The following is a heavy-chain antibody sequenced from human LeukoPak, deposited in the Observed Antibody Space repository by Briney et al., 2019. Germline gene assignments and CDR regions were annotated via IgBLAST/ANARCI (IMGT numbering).Heavy chain of an antibody. V-gene: IGHV3-23*01. Sequence: GGSLRLSCTASGFTFSTHAMTWVRQFPGKVLEWVSVISGSGGATHYADSVKGRFTISRDNSKNTVFLQMDSLRAEDTAVYYCAQGGYPGVVITVWGRGTTVTVS. D-gene: IGHD3-3*01. CDR3: AQGGYPGVVITV. CDR1: GFTFSTHA. J-gene: IGHJ6*02. CDR2: ISGSGGAT.